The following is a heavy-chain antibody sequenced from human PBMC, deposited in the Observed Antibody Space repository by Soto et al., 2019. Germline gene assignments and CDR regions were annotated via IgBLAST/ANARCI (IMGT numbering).Heavy chain of an antibody. V-gene: IGHV3-15*07. CDR3: LRGRGYDWFDS. CDR2: IKSKTAGGTT. CDR1: GFTFNDAW. Sequence: GGSLRLSCAASGFTFNDAWMTWIRQAPGRGLEWVGRIKSKTAGGTTDYAAPVKGRFSISRDDSKTTLYLQMDSLKTEDTAMYYCLRGRGYDWFDSWGQGTLVTVSS. J-gene: IGHJ5*01. D-gene: IGHD5-12*01.